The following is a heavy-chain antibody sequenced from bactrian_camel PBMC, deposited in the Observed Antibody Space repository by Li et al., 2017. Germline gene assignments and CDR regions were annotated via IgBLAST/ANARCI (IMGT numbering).Heavy chain of an antibody. J-gene: IGHJ4*01. CDR2: IYTGGSST. CDR1: GITDIDSRCF. CDR3: AAKECYIGGPVSGLSPAEYTR. V-gene: IGHV3S54*01. D-gene: IGHD7*01. Sequence: HVQLVESGGGSVQAGGSLMLSCAYSGITDIDSRCFLGWYRQAPGKEREGVAAIYTGGSSTYYADSVRGRFTISQDNAKNTVYLEMNSLKPEDTAMYYCAAKECYIGGPVSGLSPAEYTRWGQGTQVTVS.